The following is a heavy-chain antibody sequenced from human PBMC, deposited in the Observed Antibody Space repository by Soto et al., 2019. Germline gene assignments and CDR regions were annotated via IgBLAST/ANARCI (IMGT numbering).Heavy chain of an antibody. Sequence: QVQLQESGPGLVKPSETLSLTCTVSGGSVSSGSYCWSWIRQPPGKGPEWIGCISYTGSTNYNPSLKSRVTISVDTSKNQFSLKLSSVTAADTAVYYCARGVLCWGQGTLVTVSS. V-gene: IGHV4-61*01. D-gene: IGHD3-10*01. CDR3: ARGVLC. J-gene: IGHJ4*02. CDR2: ISYTGST. CDR1: GGSVSSGSYC.